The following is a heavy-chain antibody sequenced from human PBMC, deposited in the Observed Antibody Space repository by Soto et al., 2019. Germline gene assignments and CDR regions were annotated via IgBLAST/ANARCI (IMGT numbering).Heavy chain of an antibody. CDR2: ISYDGSNK. D-gene: IGHD3-22*01. J-gene: IGHJ6*02. CDR3: AKSFPYDSSGYYYSYYYYGMDV. CDR1: GLTFSSYG. V-gene: IGHV3-30*18. Sequence: PGGSLRLSCAASGLTFSSYGMHWVRQAPGKGLEWVAVISYDGSNKYYADSVKGRFTISRDNSKNTLYLQMNSLRAEDTAVYYCAKSFPYDSSGYYYSYYYYGMDVWGQGTTVTVSS.